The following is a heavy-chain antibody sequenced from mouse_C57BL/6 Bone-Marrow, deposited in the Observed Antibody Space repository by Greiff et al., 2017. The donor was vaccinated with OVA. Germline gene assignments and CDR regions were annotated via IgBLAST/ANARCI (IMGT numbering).Heavy chain of an antibody. V-gene: IGHV1-76*01. CDR2: IYPGSGNT. D-gene: IGHD2-2*01. J-gene: IGHJ2*01. Sequence: QVQLQQSGAELVRPGASVKLSCKASGYTFTDYYINWVKQRPGQGLEWIARIYPGSGNTYYNEKFKGKATLTAEKSSSTAYMQLSSLTSEDSAVYFCARGGLRRFDYWGQGTTLTVSS. CDR1: GYTFTDYY. CDR3: ARGGLRRFDY.